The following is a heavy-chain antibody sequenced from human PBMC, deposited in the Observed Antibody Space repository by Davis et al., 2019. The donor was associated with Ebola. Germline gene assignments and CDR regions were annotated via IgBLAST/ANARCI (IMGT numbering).Heavy chain of an antibody. Sequence: PSETLSLTCTVSGGSLNGGIYYWGWIRQPPGKGLEWIASISYSGSTYYNPSLKSRLTMSVDTSKNQFSLKLSSVTAADTAVYFCARRKSSWFNMADAFDIWGQGTMVTVSS. V-gene: IGHV4-39*01. D-gene: IGHD6-13*01. J-gene: IGHJ3*02. CDR3: ARRKSSWFNMADAFDI. CDR1: GGSLNGGIYY. CDR2: ISYSGST.